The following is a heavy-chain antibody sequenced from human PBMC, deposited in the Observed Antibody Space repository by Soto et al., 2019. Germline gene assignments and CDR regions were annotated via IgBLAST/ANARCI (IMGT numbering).Heavy chain of an antibody. Sequence: QVQLQESGPGLVKPSGTLSLTCAVSSGSISSSNWWSWVRQPPGKGLEWIGEIYHSGSTNYNPSLKSRVPISVDKSKNQFSLKLSSVTAADTAVYYCARERVDCSGGSCYFSAFDPWGKGTLVTVSS. J-gene: IGHJ5*02. CDR1: SGSISSSNW. D-gene: IGHD2-15*01. CDR3: ARERVDCSGGSCYFSAFDP. V-gene: IGHV4-4*02. CDR2: IYHSGST.